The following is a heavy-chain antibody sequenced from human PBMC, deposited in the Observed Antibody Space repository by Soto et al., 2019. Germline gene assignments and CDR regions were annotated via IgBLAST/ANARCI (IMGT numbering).Heavy chain of an antibody. J-gene: IGHJ4*02. Sequence: EVQLLESGGGLEQPGGSLRLSCAASGFTFRSSALSWVRQAPGKGLEWVSGISGNGDDTNYADAVKGRFTISRDNSKNTLYLRLDSLRAEDTARYYCARPQNRKGYGSFSDWGQGTLVTVAS. CDR2: ISGNGDDT. CDR1: GFTFRSSA. CDR3: ARPQNRKGYGSFSD. D-gene: IGHD3-16*01. V-gene: IGHV3-23*01.